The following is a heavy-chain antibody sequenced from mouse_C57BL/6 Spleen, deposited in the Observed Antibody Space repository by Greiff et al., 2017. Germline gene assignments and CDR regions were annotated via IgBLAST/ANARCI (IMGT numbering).Heavy chain of an antibody. CDR2: IYPGSGST. CDR1: GYTFTSYW. D-gene: IGHD2-1*01. Sequence: QVQLQQPGAELVKPGASVKMSCKASGYTFTSYWITWVKQRPGQGLEWIGDIYPGSGSTNYNEKLQSKATLTVDTSSSTAYMQLSSLTSEDSAVYYCARNYGNPYWYFDVWGTGTTVTVSS. CDR3: ARNYGNPYWYFDV. J-gene: IGHJ1*03. V-gene: IGHV1-55*01.